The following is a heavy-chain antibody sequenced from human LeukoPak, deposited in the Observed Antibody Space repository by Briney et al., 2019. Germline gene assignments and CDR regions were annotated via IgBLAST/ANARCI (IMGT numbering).Heavy chain of an antibody. V-gene: IGHV4-39*01. D-gene: IGHD4-17*01. J-gene: IGHJ4*02. CDR3: ARQFDYGDYWGTFDY. CDR2: MHYSGST. Sequence: PSETLSLTCTVSGGSIGSGGYYWGWIRQSPGKGLEWIGRMHYSGSTWYNPSLKSRVTISGDTSKNQVSLKVRSVTAADTAVYYCARQFDYGDYWGTFDYWGQGTLVTVSS. CDR1: GGSIGSGGYY.